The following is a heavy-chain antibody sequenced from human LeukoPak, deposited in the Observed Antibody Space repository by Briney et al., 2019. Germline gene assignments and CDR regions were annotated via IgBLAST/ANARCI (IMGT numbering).Heavy chain of an antibody. CDR3: ARDTVLRGATMVY. D-gene: IGHD1-26*01. J-gene: IGHJ4*01. Sequence: GASVKVSCKASGGTFSSYAISWVRQAPGQGLEWMGRIIPILGIANYAQKFQGRVTITADKSTSTAYMELSSLRSEDTAVYYCARDTVLRGATMVYWSQEPWSPSPQ. V-gene: IGHV1-69*04. CDR1: GGTFSSYA. CDR2: IIPILGIA.